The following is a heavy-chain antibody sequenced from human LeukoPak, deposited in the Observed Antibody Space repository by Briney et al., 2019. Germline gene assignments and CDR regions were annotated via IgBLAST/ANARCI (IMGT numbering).Heavy chain of an antibody. CDR1: GGTFSSYA. CDR3: ARAQLWPNRYYYYYGMDV. D-gene: IGHD5-18*01. Sequence: ASVKVSCKASGGTFSSYAISWVRQAPGQGLEWMGGIIPIFGTANYAQKFQGRVTITADESTSTAYMELSSLRSEDTAVYYCARAQLWPNRYYYYYGMDVWGQGTTVTVSS. V-gene: IGHV1-69*13. CDR2: IIPIFGTA. J-gene: IGHJ6*02.